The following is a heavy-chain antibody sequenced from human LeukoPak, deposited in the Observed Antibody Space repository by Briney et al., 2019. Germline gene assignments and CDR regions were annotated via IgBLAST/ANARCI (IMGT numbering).Heavy chain of an antibody. J-gene: IGHJ3*02. CDR2: IYTSGST. V-gene: IGHV4-61*02. CDR3: ARVDYYDSSEINFDI. Sequence: SQTLSLTCTASGGSISSGSYYWSWIRQPAGKGLEWIGRIYTSGSTNYNPSLKSRVTISVDTSKNQFSLKLSSVTAADTAVYCCARVDYYDSSEINFDIWGQGTMVTVSS. D-gene: IGHD3-22*01. CDR1: GGSISSGSYY.